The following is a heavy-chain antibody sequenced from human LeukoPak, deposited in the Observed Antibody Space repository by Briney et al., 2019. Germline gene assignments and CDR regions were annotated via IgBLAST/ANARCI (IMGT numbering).Heavy chain of an antibody. Sequence: GGSLRLSCAASGFTFSSYWMSWVRQAPGKGLEWVANINKDGGEKYYVDSVKGRFTISRDNAKNSLYLQMNSQRADDTAVYYCARVGSIAVAGQYAFDIWGQGTMVTVSS. CDR2: INKDGGEK. D-gene: IGHD6-19*01. V-gene: IGHV3-7*03. CDR3: ARVGSIAVAGQYAFDI. CDR1: GFTFSSYW. J-gene: IGHJ3*02.